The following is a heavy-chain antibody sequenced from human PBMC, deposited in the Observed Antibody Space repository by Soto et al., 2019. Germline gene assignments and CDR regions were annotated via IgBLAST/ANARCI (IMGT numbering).Heavy chain of an antibody. CDR2: INPSGGGT. V-gene: IGHV1-46*01. J-gene: IGHJ5*02. D-gene: IGHD6-19*01. Sequence: ASVKVSCKASGYTFTSYYMHWVRQAPGQGLEWMGIINPSGGGTSYAQKFQGRVTMTRDTSTSTAYMELSSLRSEDTAVYYCARDPPRIAVAGTWNWFDPWGQGSLVTVSS. CDR3: ARDPPRIAVAGTWNWFDP. CDR1: GYTFTSYY.